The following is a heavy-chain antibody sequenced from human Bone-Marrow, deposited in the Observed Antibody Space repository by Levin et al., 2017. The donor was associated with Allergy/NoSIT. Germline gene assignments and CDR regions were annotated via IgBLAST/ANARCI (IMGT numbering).Heavy chain of an antibody. CDR3: ARDSNYYGSGTQRADLDY. J-gene: IGHJ4*02. V-gene: IGHV3-33*01. CDR2: IWYDGSNK. D-gene: IGHD3-10*01. Sequence: GGSLRLSCAASGFTFSSYGMHWVRQAPGKGLEWVAVIWYDGSNKYYADSVKGRFTISRDNSKNTLYLQMNSLRAEDTAVYYCARDSNYYGSGTQRADLDYWGQGTLVTVSS. CDR1: GFTFSSYG.